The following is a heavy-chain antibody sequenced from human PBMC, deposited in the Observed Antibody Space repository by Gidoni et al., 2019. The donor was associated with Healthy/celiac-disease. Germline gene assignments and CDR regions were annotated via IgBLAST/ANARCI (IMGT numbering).Heavy chain of an antibody. D-gene: IGHD6-6*01. CDR3: ASGRIAARPFRDY. CDR2: INHSGST. V-gene: IGHV4-34*01. J-gene: IGHJ4*02. Sequence: LWWIGEINHSGSTNYNPSLKSRVTISVDTSKNQFSLKLSSVTAADTAVYYCASGRIAARPFRDYWGQGTLVTVSS.